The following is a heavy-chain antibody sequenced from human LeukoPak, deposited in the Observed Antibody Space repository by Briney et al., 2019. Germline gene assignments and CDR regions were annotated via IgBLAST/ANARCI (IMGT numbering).Heavy chain of an antibody. Sequence: GASVKVSCKASGYTFISYYMHWVRQAPGQGLEWMGIINSSSGSTTYAQKFQGRVTVTRDTSTSTVYMELSSLRSEDTAVYYCARDEYDGDYWGQGTLVTVSS. V-gene: IGHV1-46*01. D-gene: IGHD3-3*01. CDR1: GYTFISYY. CDR3: ARDEYDGDY. J-gene: IGHJ4*02. CDR2: INSSSGST.